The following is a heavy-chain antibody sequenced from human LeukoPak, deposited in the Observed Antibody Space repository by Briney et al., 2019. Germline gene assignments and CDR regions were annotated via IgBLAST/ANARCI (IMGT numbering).Heavy chain of an antibody. J-gene: IGHJ6*03. V-gene: IGHV4-34*08. D-gene: IGHD3-9*01. CDR2: INHSGST. CDR3: AVRYFDWLFGSYYMDV. CDR1: GFTFSSYS. Sequence: GSLRLSCAASGFTFSSYSMNWVRQPPGKGLEWIGEINHSGSTNYNPSLKSRVTISVDTSKNQFSLKLSSVTAADTAVYYCAVRYFDWLFGSYYMDVWGKGTTVTISS.